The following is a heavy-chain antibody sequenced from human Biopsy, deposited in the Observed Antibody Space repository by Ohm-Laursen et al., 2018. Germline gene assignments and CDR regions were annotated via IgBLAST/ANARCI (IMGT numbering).Heavy chain of an antibody. Sequence: SHRLSCAASGFTVCSNYVSWVRQAPGMGLEWVSVIYSGDRPYYRESVRGRFTISRDNSKNTLYLQMNSLRADDTGVYYCARNKPGSSSGSDFDYWGQGTLVTVSS. CDR2: IYSGDRP. V-gene: IGHV3-53*01. J-gene: IGHJ4*02. CDR1: GFTVCSNY. CDR3: ARNKPGSSSGSDFDY. D-gene: IGHD6-6*01.